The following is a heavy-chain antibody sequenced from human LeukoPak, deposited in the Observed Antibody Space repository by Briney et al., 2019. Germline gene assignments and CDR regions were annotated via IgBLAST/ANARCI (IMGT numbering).Heavy chain of an antibody. CDR1: GFTFSSYG. V-gene: IGHV3-30*18. CDR2: ISYDGSNK. D-gene: IGHD2-2*02. CDR3: AKASKLLYPDATVLLFDY. J-gene: IGHJ4*02. Sequence: GGSLRLSCAASGFTFSSYGMHWVRQAPGKGLEWVAVISYDGSNKYYADSVKGRFTISRDNSKNTLYLQMNCLRAEDTAVYYCAKASKLLYPDATVLLFDYWGQGTLVTVSS.